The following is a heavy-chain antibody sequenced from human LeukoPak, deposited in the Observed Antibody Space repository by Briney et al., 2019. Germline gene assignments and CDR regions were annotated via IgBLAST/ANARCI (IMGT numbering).Heavy chain of an antibody. D-gene: IGHD5-24*01. CDR2: ISISMYI. J-gene: IGHJ3*02. Sequence: GGSLRLSCAASGVTFSSDSMNWVREAPGKGLEWGSSISISMYIDYADSVKGRCTISRDNAKNSLYLQMTSLRAEDTAVYYCARGEQDLERWLQWTPGAFDIWGQGTMVTVSS. CDR3: ARGEQDLERWLQWTPGAFDI. V-gene: IGHV3-21*01. CDR1: GVTFSSDS.